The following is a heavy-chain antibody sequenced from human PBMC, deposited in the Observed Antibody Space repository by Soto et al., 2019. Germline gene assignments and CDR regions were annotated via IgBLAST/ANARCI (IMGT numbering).Heavy chain of an antibody. CDR1: GFTFSSYS. Sequence: EVQLVESGGGLVQPGGSLRLSCAASGFTFSSYSMNWVRQAPGKGLEWVSYISSSSSTIYYANFVKGRFIIARDNAKNSLYLQMNSLRDAERPVYYCARGHQGITMRVVVPGADAFDIWGQGTMVTVSS. CDR2: ISSSSSTI. CDR3: ARGHQGITMRVVVPGADAFDI. D-gene: IGHD3-22*01. V-gene: IGHV3-48*02. J-gene: IGHJ3*02.